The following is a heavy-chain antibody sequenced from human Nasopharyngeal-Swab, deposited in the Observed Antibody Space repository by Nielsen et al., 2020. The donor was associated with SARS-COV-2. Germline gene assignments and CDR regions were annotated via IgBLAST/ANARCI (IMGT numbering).Heavy chain of an antibody. V-gene: IGHV3-7*03. CDR3: ARRDRYCSGGSCYGENAFDI. CDR2: IKQDGSEK. D-gene: IGHD2-15*01. J-gene: IGHJ3*02. CDR1: GFTFSSYW. Sequence: GGSLRLSCAASGFTFSSYWLSWFRQAPGKGLEWVANIKQDGSEKYYVDSVKGRFTISRDNAKNSLYLQMNSLRAEDTAVYYCARRDRYCSGGSCYGENAFDIWGQGTMVTVSS.